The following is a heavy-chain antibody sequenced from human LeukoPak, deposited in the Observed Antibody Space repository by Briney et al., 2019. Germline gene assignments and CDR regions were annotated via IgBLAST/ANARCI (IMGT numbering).Heavy chain of an antibody. CDR2: ITGSSSII. CDR1: GFTFSDYN. J-gene: IGHJ4*02. CDR3: ARSFYYTSGSI. D-gene: IGHD3-22*01. V-gene: IGHV3-48*01. Sequence: PGGSLRLSCVASGFTFSDYNMNWVRLAPGKGLEWLSYITGSSSIIYYADSVKGRFTISRDNANNSLYLQMNSLRAEDTAIYYCARSFYYTSGSIWGQGTLVTVSS.